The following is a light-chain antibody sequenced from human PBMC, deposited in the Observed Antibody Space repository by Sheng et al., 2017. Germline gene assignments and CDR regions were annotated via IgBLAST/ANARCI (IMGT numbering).Light chain of an antibody. J-gene: IGLJ2*01. CDR3: SSYSITNTLL. Sequence: QSALTQPASVSGSPGQSITISCTGTSSDVGSYNYVSWYQQHPGKAPKVMIYDVSNRPSGVSNRFSGSKSGNTASLTISGLQAEDEADYYCSSYSITNTLLFGGGTKLTVL. CDR1: SSDVGSYNY. V-gene: IGLV2-14*03. CDR2: DVS.